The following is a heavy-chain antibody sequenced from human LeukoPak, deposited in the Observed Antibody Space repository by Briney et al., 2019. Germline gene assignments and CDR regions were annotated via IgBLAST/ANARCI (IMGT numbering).Heavy chain of an antibody. CDR1: GGSISDYY. Sequence: PSETLSLTCTVSGGSISDYYWTWIRQPPGKGLEWIGHIYYSGNTIYNPSLKSRVTISVDTSKNQFSLKLSSVTAADTAVYYCARGNGYSSSWYNYYYYMDVWGKGTTVTVSS. CDR2: IYYSGNT. D-gene: IGHD6-13*01. CDR3: ARGNGYSSSWYNYYYYMDV. V-gene: IGHV4-59*01. J-gene: IGHJ6*03.